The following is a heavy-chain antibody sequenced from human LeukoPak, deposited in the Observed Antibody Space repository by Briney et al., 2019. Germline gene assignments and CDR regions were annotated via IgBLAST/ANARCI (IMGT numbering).Heavy chain of an antibody. V-gene: IGHV1-69*01. J-gene: IGHJ4*02. Sequence: SVKVSCKASGVTFSRLVVSWVRQAPGQGLEWMGQIIPYFGTSNYAQNFQGRVTLTADEATNTAYMELNRLRSDDTAVYYCTRDGGAYGASGSYPGYWGQGTLVTVSS. CDR2: IIPYFGTS. D-gene: IGHD3-10*01. CDR3: TRDGGAYGASGSYPGY. CDR1: GVTFSRLV.